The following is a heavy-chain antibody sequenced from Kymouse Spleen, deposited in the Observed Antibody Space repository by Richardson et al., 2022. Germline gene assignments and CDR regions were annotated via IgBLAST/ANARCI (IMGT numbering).Heavy chain of an antibody. CDR2: IKSKTDGGTT. V-gene: IGHV3-15*01. J-gene: IGHJ4*02. Sequence: EVQLVESGGGLVKPGGSLRLSCAASGFTFSNAWMSWVRQAPGKGLEWVGRIKSKTDGGTTDYAAPVKGRFTISRDDSKNTLYLQMNSLKTEDTAVYYCTATYYDILTGYYYYFDYWGQGTLVTVSS. CDR3: TATYYDILTGYYYYFDY. D-gene: IGHD3-9*01. CDR1: GFTFSNAW.